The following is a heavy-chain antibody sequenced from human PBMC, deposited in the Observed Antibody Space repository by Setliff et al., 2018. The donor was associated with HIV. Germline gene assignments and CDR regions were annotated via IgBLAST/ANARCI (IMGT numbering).Heavy chain of an antibody. CDR1: GGSISSYY. CDR2: IYYSGST. V-gene: IGHV4-59*12. CDR3: ARVPTNPDFYYYYMDV. J-gene: IGHJ6*03. Sequence: SETLSLTCKVSGGSISSYYWSWIRQPPGEGLEWIGYIYYSGSTNYNPSLKSRVTISVDTSKNQFSLKLSSVTAADTAVYYCARVPTNPDFYYYYMDVWGKGTTVTVSS.